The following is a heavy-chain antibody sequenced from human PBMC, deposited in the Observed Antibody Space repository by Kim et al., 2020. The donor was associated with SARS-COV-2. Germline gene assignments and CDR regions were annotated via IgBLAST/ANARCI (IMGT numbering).Heavy chain of an antibody. CDR2: ISSSSSTI. Sequence: GGSLRLSCAASGFTFSSYSMNWVRQAPGKGLEWVSYISSSSSTIYYADSVKGRFTISRDNAKNSLYLQMNSLRDEDTAVYYCARAPPYYYDSSGYSRPDAFDIWGQGTMVTVSS. V-gene: IGHV3-48*02. J-gene: IGHJ3*02. CDR3: ARAPPYYYDSSGYSRPDAFDI. D-gene: IGHD3-22*01. CDR1: GFTFSSYS.